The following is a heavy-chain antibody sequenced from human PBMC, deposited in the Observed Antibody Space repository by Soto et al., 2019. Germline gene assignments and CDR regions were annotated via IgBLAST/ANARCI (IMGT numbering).Heavy chain of an antibody. D-gene: IGHD5-12*01. CDR2: INSAHGKT. J-gene: IGHJ4*02. V-gene: IGHV1-3*04. CDR3: ARLVAPGQFDY. Sequence: VASVKVSCNASGYTFADYAVHWVRQAPGQSLEWMGWINSAHGKTKYSQKFQARVTITRDASATTDYLELSSLRSEDTAVYYCARLVAPGQFDYWGQGTRVTVSS. CDR1: GYTFADYA.